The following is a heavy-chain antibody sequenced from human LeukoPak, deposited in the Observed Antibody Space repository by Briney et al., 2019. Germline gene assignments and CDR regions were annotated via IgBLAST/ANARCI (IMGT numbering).Heavy chain of an antibody. CDR2: INPKSGNR. D-gene: IGHD6-13*01. Sequence: EASVKVSCKASGYTFTNYDINWVRQATGQGLEWMGWINPKSGNRGYAQKFQGRVTITADKSTSTAYMELSSLRSEDTAVYYCALSIAAAPGDYWGQGALVTVSS. J-gene: IGHJ4*02. V-gene: IGHV1-8*03. CDR3: ALSIAAAPGDY. CDR1: GYTFTNYD.